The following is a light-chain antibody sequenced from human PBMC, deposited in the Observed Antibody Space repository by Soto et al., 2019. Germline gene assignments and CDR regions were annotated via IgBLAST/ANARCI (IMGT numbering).Light chain of an antibody. CDR3: SSYTSSSLYV. Sequence: QSALTQPASVSGSPGQSITISCTGTSSDVGGYNYVSWYQQHPGKVPKLMIYEVSNRPSGVSNRFSGSKSGNTASLTISGLQAEDEAEYYCSSYTSSSLYVFGTGTKLTVL. J-gene: IGLJ1*01. CDR1: SSDVGGYNY. CDR2: EVS. V-gene: IGLV2-14*01.